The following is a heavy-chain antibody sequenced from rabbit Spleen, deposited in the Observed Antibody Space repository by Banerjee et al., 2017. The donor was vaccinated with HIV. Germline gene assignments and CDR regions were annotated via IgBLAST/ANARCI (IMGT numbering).Heavy chain of an antibody. CDR1: GFSFTYIDY. CDR3: ARDLVAVIGWNFNL. D-gene: IGHD1-1*01. J-gene: IGHJ4*01. CDR2: VAAGVSLTS. Sequence: QSLEESGGDLVKPGASLTLTCTASGFSFTYIDYLCWVRQPPGKGPEWIACVAAGVSLTSYYATWAKGRFTISKPSSTTVTLQITSLTAADTATYFCARDLVAVIGWNFNLWGPGTLVTVS. V-gene: IGHV1S40*01.